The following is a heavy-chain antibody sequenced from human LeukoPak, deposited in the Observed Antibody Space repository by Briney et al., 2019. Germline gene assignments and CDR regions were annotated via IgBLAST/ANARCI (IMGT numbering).Heavy chain of an antibody. CDR1: GFSFDNYA. J-gene: IGHJ4*02. V-gene: IGHV3-9*01. CDR2: ITYNSRRI. D-gene: IGHD3-10*01. Sequence: GGSLRLSCAASGFSFDNYAMHWVRQAPGKGLEWISGITYNSRRIDYADSVKGRFTISRDNAKNSLYLQMNSLRPEDTALCYCAKDLWYGSGSHPFDYWGQGTLVTVSS. CDR3: AKDLWYGSGSHPFDY.